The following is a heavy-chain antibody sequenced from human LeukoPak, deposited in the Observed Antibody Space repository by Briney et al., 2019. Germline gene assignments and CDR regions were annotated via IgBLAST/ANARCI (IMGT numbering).Heavy chain of an antibody. D-gene: IGHD2-15*01. J-gene: IGHJ5*02. V-gene: IGHV3-21*01. Sequence: GGSLRLSCAASGFTFSSYSMNWVRQAPGKGLEWVSSISSSSSYIYYADSVKGRFTIPRDDAKNSLYLQMNSLRAEDTAVYYCARVGVVVVAATPTWFDPWGQGTLVTVSS. CDR3: ARVGVVVVAATPTWFDP. CDR2: ISSSSSYI. CDR1: GFTFSSYS.